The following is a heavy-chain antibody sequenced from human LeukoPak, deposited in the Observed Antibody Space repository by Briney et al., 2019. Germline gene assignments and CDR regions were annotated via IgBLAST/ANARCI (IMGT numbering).Heavy chain of an antibody. CDR1: GGSISSYY. CDR3: ARDERYSSSEQNAFDI. CDR2: IYTSGST. J-gene: IGHJ3*02. V-gene: IGHV4-4*07. Sequence: SETLSLTCTVSGGSISSYYWSWIRQPAGKGLEWIGRIYTSGSTNYNPSLKSRVTMSVDTSKNQFSLKLSSVTAADTAVYYCARDERYSSSEQNAFDIWGQGTMVTVSS. D-gene: IGHD6-6*01.